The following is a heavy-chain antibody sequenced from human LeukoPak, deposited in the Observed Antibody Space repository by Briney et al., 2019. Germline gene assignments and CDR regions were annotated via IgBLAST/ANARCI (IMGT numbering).Heavy chain of an antibody. Sequence: SETLSLTCTVSGGSISSYYWSWIQQPPGKGLEWIGYIYYSGSTNYNPSLKSRVTISVDTSKNQFSLKLSSVTAADTAVYYCARVRGDYLYFDYWGQGTLVTVSS. CDR2: IYYSGST. J-gene: IGHJ4*02. CDR1: GGSISSYY. CDR3: ARVRGDYLYFDY. V-gene: IGHV4-59*01. D-gene: IGHD4-17*01.